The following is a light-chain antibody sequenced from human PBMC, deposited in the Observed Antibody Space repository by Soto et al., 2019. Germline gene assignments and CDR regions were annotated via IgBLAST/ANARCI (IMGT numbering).Light chain of an antibody. CDR1: QGISSY. V-gene: IGKV1-9*01. CDR3: QQLNSYSYT. J-gene: IGKJ2*01. CDR2: AAS. Sequence: DIQLTQSPSFLSASVGDRVTNTCRASQGISSYLAWYQQKPGKAPKLLIYAASTLQSGVPSRFSGSGSGTEFTLTISSLQPEDFATYYCQQLNSYSYTFGQGIKLEIK.